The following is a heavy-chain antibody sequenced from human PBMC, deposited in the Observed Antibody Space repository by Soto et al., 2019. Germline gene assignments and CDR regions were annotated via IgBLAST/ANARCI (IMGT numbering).Heavy chain of an antibody. Sequence: ASVKVSCKASGYIFTYYYMHWVRQSPGQGLEWMGRTNPNGGSTSYAQKFQGRVTMTSDTSTSTLYMELRSLRSEDTAVYYCAREFCTGGSCYSGSFDPWGQGTLVTVSS. V-gene: IGHV1-46*01. CDR1: GYIFTYYY. D-gene: IGHD2-15*01. CDR2: TNPNGGST. CDR3: AREFCTGGSCYSGSFDP. J-gene: IGHJ5*02.